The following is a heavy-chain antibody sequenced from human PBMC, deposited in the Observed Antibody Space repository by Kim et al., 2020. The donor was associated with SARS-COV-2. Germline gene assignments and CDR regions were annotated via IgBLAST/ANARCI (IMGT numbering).Heavy chain of an antibody. CDR2: INPNSGGT. V-gene: IGHV1-2*02. CDR1: GYTFTGYY. Sequence: ASVKVSCKASGYTFTGYYMHWVRQAPGQGLEWMGWINPNSGGTNYAQKFQGRVTMTRDTSISTAYMELSRLRSDDTAVYYCARDGYSSGWPEYFQHWGQGTLVTVSS. CDR3: ARDGYSSGWPEYFQH. J-gene: IGHJ1*01. D-gene: IGHD6-19*01.